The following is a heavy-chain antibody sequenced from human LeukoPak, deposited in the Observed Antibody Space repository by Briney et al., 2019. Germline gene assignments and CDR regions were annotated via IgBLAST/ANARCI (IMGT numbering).Heavy chain of an antibody. V-gene: IGHV3-23*01. CDR2: ISGSGGST. J-gene: IGHJ3*02. CDR1: GFTFSSYA. D-gene: IGHD3-10*01. Sequence: GGSLRLSCAASGFTFSSYAMSWVRQAPGKGLEWVSAISGSGGSTYYADSVKGRFTISRDNSKNTLYLQMNSLRAEDTAVYYCAKERVWFGGIVDAFDIWGQGTMVTASS. CDR3: AKERVWFGGIVDAFDI.